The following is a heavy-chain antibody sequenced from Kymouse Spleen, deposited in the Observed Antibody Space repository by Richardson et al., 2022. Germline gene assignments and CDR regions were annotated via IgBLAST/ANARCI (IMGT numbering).Heavy chain of an antibody. Sequence: EVQLVESGGGVVRPGGSLRLSCAASGFTFDDYGMSWVRQAPGKGLEWVSGINWNGGSTGYADSVKGRFTISRDNAKNSLYLQMNSLRAEDTALYYCARDGYYYGSGSYNYYGMDVWGQGTTVTVSS. CDR1: GFTFDDYG. CDR3: ARDGYYYGSGSYNYYGMDV. D-gene: IGHD3-10*01. CDR2: INWNGGST. V-gene: IGHV3-20*d01. J-gene: IGHJ6*02.